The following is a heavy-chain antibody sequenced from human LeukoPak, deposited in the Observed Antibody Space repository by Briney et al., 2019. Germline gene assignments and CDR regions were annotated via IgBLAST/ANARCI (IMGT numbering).Heavy chain of an antibody. J-gene: IGHJ6*03. Sequence: GGSLRLSCAASGFTFSSYGMHWVRQAPGKGLEWVAVISYDGSNKYYADSVKGRFTISRDNSKNTLYLQMNSLRAEDTAVYYCAKARYYYGSGVYYMDVWGKGTTVTISS. D-gene: IGHD3-10*01. CDR1: GFTFSSYG. CDR2: ISYDGSNK. CDR3: AKARYYYGSGVYYMDV. V-gene: IGHV3-30*18.